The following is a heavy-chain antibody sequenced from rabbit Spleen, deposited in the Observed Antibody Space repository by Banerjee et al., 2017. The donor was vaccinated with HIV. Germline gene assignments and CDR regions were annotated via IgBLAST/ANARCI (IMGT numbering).Heavy chain of an antibody. CDR3: ARGGYAYSL. Sequence: QEQLVEYGGDLVQPEGSLTLTCKASGLDFSSSYWICWVRQAPGKGLEYVACILGDSSGRTYYASWVNGRFTISKTSSTTVTLQMTSLTAADTATYFCARGGYAYSLWGQGTLVTVS. J-gene: IGHJ4*01. D-gene: IGHD6-1*01. V-gene: IGHV1S45*01. CDR2: ILGDSSGRT. CDR1: GLDFSSSYW.